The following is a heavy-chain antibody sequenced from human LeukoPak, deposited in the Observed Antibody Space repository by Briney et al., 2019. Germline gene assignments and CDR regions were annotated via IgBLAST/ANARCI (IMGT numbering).Heavy chain of an antibody. D-gene: IGHD4-11*01. Sequence: PGRSLRLSCAASGFTVSSYYMTWVSQAPGKGLEWDSVMYSGGSTYYADSVKGRVAISRGNSQNTVFLQMNSVRVEDTAVYYCARSYSNHLFGMDVWGQGTAVTVSS. CDR1: GFTVSSYY. J-gene: IGHJ6*02. V-gene: IGHV3-66*01. CDR3: ARSYSNHLFGMDV. CDR2: MYSGGST.